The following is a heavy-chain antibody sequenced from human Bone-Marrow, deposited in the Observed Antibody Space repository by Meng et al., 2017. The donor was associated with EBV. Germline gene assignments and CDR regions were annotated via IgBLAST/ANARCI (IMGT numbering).Heavy chain of an antibody. CDR1: GYTFTSYA. CDR2: INTNTGNP. V-gene: IGHV7-4-1*02. D-gene: IGHD3-10*01. J-gene: IGHJ4*02. Sequence: QAQPVQSWSELNEPGSSVKISCKASGYTFTSYAMNWVRQAPGQGLEWMGWINTNTGNPTYAQGFTGRFVFSLDTSVSTAYLQISSLKAEDTAVYYCARGVLGMVYYFDYWGQGTLVTVSS. CDR3: ARGVLGMVYYFDY.